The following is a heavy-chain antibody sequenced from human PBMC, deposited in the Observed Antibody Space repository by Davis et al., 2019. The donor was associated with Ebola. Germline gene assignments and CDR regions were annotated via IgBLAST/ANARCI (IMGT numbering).Heavy chain of an antibody. D-gene: IGHD5-18*01. CDR2: IHSSGST. CDR1: GGSINNNNFY. V-gene: IGHV4-39*01. J-gene: IGHJ6*02. CDR3: ARPVSPGYTYGYYYYDMDV. Sequence: SETLSLTCTVSGGSINNNNFYWGWFRQPPGKGLEWIGTIHSSGSTHYNPSLKSRVTLSVDTSENQFSLKLTSVTATDTAVYYCARPVSPGYTYGYYYYDMDVWGQGTTVTVSS.